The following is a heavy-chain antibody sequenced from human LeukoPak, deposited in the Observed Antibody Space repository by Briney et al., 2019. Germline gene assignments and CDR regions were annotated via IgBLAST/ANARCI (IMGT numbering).Heavy chain of an antibody. CDR1: GYTFTSYG. D-gene: IGHD6-19*01. Sequence: ASVKVSCKASGYTFTSYGISWVRQAPGQGLEWMGWISAYNGNTNYAQKLQGRVTMTTDTSTSTAYMELRSLRSDDTAVYYCARAVPGIAVAAPLHDYWGQGTLVTVSS. CDR2: ISAYNGNT. J-gene: IGHJ4*02. CDR3: ARAVPGIAVAAPLHDY. V-gene: IGHV1-18*01.